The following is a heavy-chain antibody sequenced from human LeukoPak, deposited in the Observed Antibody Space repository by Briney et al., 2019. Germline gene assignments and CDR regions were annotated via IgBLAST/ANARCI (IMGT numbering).Heavy chain of an antibody. V-gene: IGHV1-18*01. J-gene: IGHJ4*02. CDR3: ARVASVEMATIEGFFDY. Sequence: ASVKVSCKASGYTFTSYGISWVRQAPGQGLEWVGWISAYNGSTNYAQKLQGRVTMTTDTSTSTAYMELRSLRSDDTAVYYCARVASVEMATIEGFFDYWGQGTLVTVSS. D-gene: IGHD5-24*01. CDR1: GYTFTSYG. CDR2: ISAYNGST.